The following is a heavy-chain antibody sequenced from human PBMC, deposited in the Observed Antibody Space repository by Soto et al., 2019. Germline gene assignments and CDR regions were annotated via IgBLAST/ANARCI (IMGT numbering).Heavy chain of an antibody. CDR3: ASYLEEAARPSVY. V-gene: IGHV1-69*12. J-gene: IGHJ4*02. Sequence: QVQLVQSGAEVKKPGSSVKVSCKASGGTFSSYAISWVRQAPGQGLEWMGGIIPIFGTANYAQKFPGRVTITADESTSTAYMELRSLRSEDTAVYYCASYLEEAARPSVYWGQGTLVTVSS. D-gene: IGHD6-6*01. CDR2: IIPIFGTA. CDR1: GGTFSSYA.